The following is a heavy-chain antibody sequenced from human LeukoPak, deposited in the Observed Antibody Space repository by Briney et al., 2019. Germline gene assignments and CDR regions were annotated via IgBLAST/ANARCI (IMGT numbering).Heavy chain of an antibody. CDR1: GFTFSSSA. D-gene: IGHD6-19*01. CDR2: ISGSGSGGST. V-gene: IGHV3-23*01. CDR3: ARRSGIAVAGAFDY. Sequence: PGGSLRLSCAASGFTFSSSAMSWVRQAPGKGLEWVSSISGSGSGGSTYYADSVKGRFTISRDNSKNTLYLQMNSLIAEDTAVYYCARRSGIAVAGAFDYWGQGTLVTVSS. J-gene: IGHJ4*02.